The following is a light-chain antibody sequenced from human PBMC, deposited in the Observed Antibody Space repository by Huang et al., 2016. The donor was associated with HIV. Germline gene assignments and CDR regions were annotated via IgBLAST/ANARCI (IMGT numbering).Light chain of an antibody. Sequence: IVITQSPATLSVSQGERVTLSCRANRTVSTNLAWYQQRPGQAPRLLIYGSSTRAPGIPARFSGSGSGTDFSLTISSLQSEDFALYYCHQYNNWLLSFGGGTRVDI. CDR1: RTVSTN. CDR2: GSS. V-gene: IGKV3-15*01. CDR3: HQYNNWLLS. J-gene: IGKJ4*01.